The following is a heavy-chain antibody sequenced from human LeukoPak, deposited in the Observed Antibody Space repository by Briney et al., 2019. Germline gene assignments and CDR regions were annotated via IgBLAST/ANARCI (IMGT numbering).Heavy chain of an antibody. J-gene: IGHJ4*02. CDR3: ARTGSTVTMLYPFDH. CDR1: GGSIRSYY. Sequence: AETLSLTCTVSGGSIRSYYWSWIRQPPGKGLEWIGYIYDSGSTNYNPSLKSRVSISVATSKNQFSLKLSSVTAADTAVSYCARTGSTVTMLYPFDHWGQGTLVTVSS. CDR2: IYDSGST. V-gene: IGHV4-59*01. D-gene: IGHD4-17*01.